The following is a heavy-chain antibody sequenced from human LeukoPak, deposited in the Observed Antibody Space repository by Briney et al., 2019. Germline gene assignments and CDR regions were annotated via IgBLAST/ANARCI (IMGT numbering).Heavy chain of an antibody. Sequence: GESLKISCKGSGYSFTSYWIGWVRQMPGKGLEWMGIIYPGDSDTRYRPSFQGQVTISADKSISTAYLQWSSLKASDTATYYCARYSGSYVKAFDIWGQGTMVTVSS. V-gene: IGHV5-51*01. CDR1: GYSFTSYW. J-gene: IGHJ3*02. CDR2: IYPGDSDT. D-gene: IGHD1-26*01. CDR3: ARYSGSYVKAFDI.